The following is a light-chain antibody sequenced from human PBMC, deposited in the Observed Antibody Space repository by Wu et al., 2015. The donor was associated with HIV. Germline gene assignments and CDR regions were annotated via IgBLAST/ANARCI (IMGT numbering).Light chain of an antibody. J-gene: IGKJ2*03. CDR1: QSISSW. Sequence: DIQMTQSPSTLSASVGDRVTITCRASQSISSWLAWYQQKPGKAPKLLIHKASTLETGVPSRFSGSGSETYFTLTINSVQPDDFATYYCQQYKSLYSFGQGTKVEMK. CDR3: QQYKSLYS. CDR2: KAS. V-gene: IGKV1-5*03.